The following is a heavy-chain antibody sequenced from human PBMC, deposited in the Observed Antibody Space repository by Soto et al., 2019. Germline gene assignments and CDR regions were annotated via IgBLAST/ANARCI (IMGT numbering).Heavy chain of an antibody. CDR1: GFSFSSYA. V-gene: IGHV3-23*01. Sequence: PGGSLRLSCAASGFSFSSYAMSCVRQAPGKGLEWVSAISGSGGSTYYADSVKGRFTISRDNSKNTLYLQMNSLRAEDTAVYYCANRKISYDFWSGYYHHWGQGTLVTVSS. J-gene: IGHJ5*02. D-gene: IGHD3-3*01. CDR2: ISGSGGST. CDR3: ANRKISYDFWSGYYHH.